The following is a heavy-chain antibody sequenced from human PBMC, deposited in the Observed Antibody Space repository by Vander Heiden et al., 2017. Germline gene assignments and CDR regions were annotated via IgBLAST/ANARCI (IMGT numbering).Heavy chain of an antibody. D-gene: IGHD3-16*01. CDR2: ISWNSNTM. Sequence: EVQLVESGGGLVQPGRSLRLSCAASGFAFDDYAMHWVRQAPGKVLEWVSGISWNSNTMDYADSVKGRFTISRDNAKNSLYLQMNSLRPEDTALYYCAKSRTQPGKYESWGQGTLVTVSS. J-gene: IGHJ5*02. CDR1: GFAFDDYA. CDR3: AKSRTQPGKYES. V-gene: IGHV3-9*01.